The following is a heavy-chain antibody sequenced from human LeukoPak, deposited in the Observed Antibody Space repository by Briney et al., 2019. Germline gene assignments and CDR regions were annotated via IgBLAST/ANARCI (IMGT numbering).Heavy chain of an antibody. CDR3: ARETRDGYNKVDY. D-gene: IGHD5-24*01. CDR1: GGSISSGSYY. J-gene: IGHJ4*02. Sequence: SQTLSLTCTFSGGSISSGSYYWSWIRQPAGKGLEWIGRIYTSGSTNYNPSLKSRVTISVDTSKNQFSLKLSSVTAADTAVYYCARETRDGYNKVDYWGQGTLVTVSS. V-gene: IGHV4-61*02. CDR2: IYTSGST.